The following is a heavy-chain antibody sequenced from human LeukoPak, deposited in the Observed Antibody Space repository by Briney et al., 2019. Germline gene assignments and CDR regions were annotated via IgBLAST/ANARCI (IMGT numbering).Heavy chain of an antibody. CDR2: LHSGGHT. Sequence: GGSLRLSCAASGFTISSNYLSWVRQAPGKGLVWISALHSGGHTFYADSVRGRFTISRGISKNTLYLQMNDLGAEDTALYYCVRGLSGVSSWYFDLWGRGTLVSVS. V-gene: IGHV3-53*01. D-gene: IGHD7-27*01. CDR1: GFTISSNY. CDR3: VRGLSGVSSWYFDL. J-gene: IGHJ2*01.